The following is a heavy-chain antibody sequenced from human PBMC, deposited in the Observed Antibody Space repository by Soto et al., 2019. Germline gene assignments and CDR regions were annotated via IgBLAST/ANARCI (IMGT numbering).Heavy chain of an antibody. CDR3: ARGRYGELPMD. V-gene: IGHV1-69*02. Sequence: QVQLVQSGAEVKKPGSSVKVSCKASGGTFSSYTISWVRQAPGQGLEWMGRIIPILVIANYAQKFQGRVTITEDKSKSTAYMELSSLRSEDTAVYYCARGRYGELPMDWGQGTLVNVSS. D-gene: IGHD4-17*01. CDR2: IIPILVIA. CDR1: GGTFSSYT. J-gene: IGHJ4*02.